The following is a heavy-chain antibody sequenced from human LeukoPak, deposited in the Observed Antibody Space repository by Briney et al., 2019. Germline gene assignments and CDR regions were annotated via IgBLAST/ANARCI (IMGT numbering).Heavy chain of an antibody. CDR3: AKENYDILTGYPIDY. CDR2: ISGSGGST. Sequence: PGGSLRLSCAASGFTFSSYAMSWVRQAPGKGLEWVSAISGSGGSTDYADSVRGRFTISRGNSKNTLYLQMNSLRAEDTAVYYCAKENYDILTGYPIDYWGQGTLVTVSS. CDR1: GFTFSSYA. D-gene: IGHD3-9*01. V-gene: IGHV3-23*01. J-gene: IGHJ4*02.